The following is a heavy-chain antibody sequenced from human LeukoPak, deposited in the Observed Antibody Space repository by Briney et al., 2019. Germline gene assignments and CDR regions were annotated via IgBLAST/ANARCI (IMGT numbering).Heavy chain of an antibody. CDR3: VRDYYGSGSYSY. CDR2: IIPIFGTA. D-gene: IGHD3-10*01. Sequence: SVKVSCKASGGTFSSYAISWVRQAPGQGLEWMGGIIPIFGTANYAQKFQGRVTITTDESTSTAYMELSSLRSEDTAVYYCVRDYYGSGSYSYWGQGTLVTVSS. J-gene: IGHJ4*02. CDR1: GGTFSSYA. V-gene: IGHV1-69*05.